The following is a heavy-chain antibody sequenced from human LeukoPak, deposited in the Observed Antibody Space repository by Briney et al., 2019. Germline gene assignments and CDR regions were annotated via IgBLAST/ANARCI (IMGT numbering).Heavy chain of an antibody. CDR3: AKVPSVRGVIITQGGYFDY. V-gene: IGHV3-23*01. CDR2: ISGSGGST. Sequence: PGGSLRLSCAASGFTFSSYAMSSVRQPPGKGREWVSAISGSGGSTYYAHSVKGRFTISRDNSKNTLYLQMNSLRAEDTAVYYCAKVPSVRGVIITQGGYFDYWGQGTLVTVSS. J-gene: IGHJ4*02. D-gene: IGHD3-10*01. CDR1: GFTFSSYA.